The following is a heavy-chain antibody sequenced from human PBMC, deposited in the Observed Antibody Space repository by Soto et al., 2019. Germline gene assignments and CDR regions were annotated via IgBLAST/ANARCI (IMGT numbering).Heavy chain of an antibody. J-gene: IGHJ4*02. D-gene: IGHD3-22*01. Sequence: LRLSCAASGFTFSSYGMHWVRQAPGKGLEWVAVISYDGSNKYYADSVKGRFTISRDNSKNTLYLQMNNLRAEDTAVYYCAKVHHYYDSSGYNFDYWGQGTLVTVSS. CDR3: AKVHHYYDSSGYNFDY. V-gene: IGHV3-30*18. CDR1: GFTFSSYG. CDR2: ISYDGSNK.